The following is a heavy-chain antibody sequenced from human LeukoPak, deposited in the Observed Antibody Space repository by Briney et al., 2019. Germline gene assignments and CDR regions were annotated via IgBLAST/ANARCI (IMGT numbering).Heavy chain of an antibody. CDR1: GSSFTSYW. V-gene: IGHV5-51*01. Sequence: GASLQISCKGSGSSFTSYWIGWVRQLPGKGLEWMGIIYPGDSDTRYSPSFQGQVTISADKSISTAYLQWSSLKASDTAMYYCARPRGDSSGWYYYFDYWGQGTLVTVSS. CDR3: ARPRGDSSGWYYYFDY. D-gene: IGHD6-19*01. J-gene: IGHJ4*02. CDR2: IYPGDSDT.